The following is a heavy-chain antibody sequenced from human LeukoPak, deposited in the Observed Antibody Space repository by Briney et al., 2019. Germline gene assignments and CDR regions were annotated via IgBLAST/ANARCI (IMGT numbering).Heavy chain of an antibody. V-gene: IGHV5-51*01. Sequence: GESLKISCKGSGYRFPDYWIAWARQMSGKGLEWMGIIYPGNSDTRYSPSFQGHVTISANKSISTAYLQWSSLRASDTAMYYCARSWVAGYGTVLDYWGQGTLVTVSS. CDR3: ARSWVAGYGTVLDY. J-gene: IGHJ4*02. CDR2: IYPGNSDT. CDR1: GYRFPDYW. D-gene: IGHD1-14*01.